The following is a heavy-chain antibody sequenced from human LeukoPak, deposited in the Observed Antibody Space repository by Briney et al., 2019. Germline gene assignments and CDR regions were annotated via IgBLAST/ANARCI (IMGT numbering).Heavy chain of an antibody. CDR3: ARTNNYAFDI. CDR1: AFTVSSSF. Sequence: AASAFTVSSSFMSWVRQAPGKGLEWVSIIYSNGNTHYADSVRGRFTISRDNSMNALYLQMNNLRAEDTAVYYCARTNNYAFDIWGLGTMVTVSS. V-gene: IGHV3-53*01. J-gene: IGHJ3*02. D-gene: IGHD5-24*01. CDR2: IYSNGNT.